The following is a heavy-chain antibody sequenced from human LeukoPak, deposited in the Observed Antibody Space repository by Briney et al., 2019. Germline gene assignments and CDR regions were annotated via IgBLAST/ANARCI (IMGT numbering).Heavy chain of an antibody. D-gene: IGHD5-24*01. V-gene: IGHV1-2*02. CDR1: GYTFTSYG. CDR2: INPNSGGT. CDR3: AGDGYKDAFDI. Sequence: GASVKVSCKASGYTFTSYGISWVRQAPGQGLEWMGWINPNSGGTNYAQKFQGRVTMTRDTSISTAHMELSRLRSDDTAVYYCAGDGYKDAFDIWGQGTMVTVSS. J-gene: IGHJ3*02.